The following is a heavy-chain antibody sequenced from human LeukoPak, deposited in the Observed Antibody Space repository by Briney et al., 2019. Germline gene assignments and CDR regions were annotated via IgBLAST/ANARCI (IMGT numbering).Heavy chain of an antibody. CDR1: GFTFSGYA. CDR2: MSYDGSNK. D-gene: IGHD3-22*01. J-gene: IGHJ4*02. Sequence: PGTSLRLSCAASGFTFSGYAMHWVRQAPGKGLEWAAVMSYDGSNKYYVDSVKGRFTVSRDNSKNTLYLRMNSLRAEDTAVYYCAKDIYYDSSGYRGYFDYWGQGTLVTVSS. V-gene: IGHV3-30*18. CDR3: AKDIYYDSSGYRGYFDY.